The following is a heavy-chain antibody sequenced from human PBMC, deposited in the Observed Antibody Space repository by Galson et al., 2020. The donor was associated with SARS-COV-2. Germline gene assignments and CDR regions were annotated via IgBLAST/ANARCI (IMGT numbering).Heavy chain of an antibody. Sequence: GGSLRLSCAASGFTFSSYAMHWVRQAPGKGLEWVAVISYDGSNKYYADSVKGRFTISRDNSKNTLYLQMNSLRAEDTAVYYCARGDGSIAAMYWGQGTLVTVSS. CDR3: ARGDGSIAAMY. CDR1: GFTFSSYA. J-gene: IGHJ4*02. CDR2: ISYDGSNK. D-gene: IGHD6-6*01. V-gene: IGHV3-30-3*01.